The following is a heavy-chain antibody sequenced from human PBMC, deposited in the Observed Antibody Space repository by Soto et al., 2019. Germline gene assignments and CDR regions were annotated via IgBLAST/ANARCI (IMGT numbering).Heavy chain of an antibody. CDR3: ARIITIGRHYYFDY. CDR1: GFSLSTSGMC. D-gene: IGHD3-3*01. Sequence: SGPTLVNPXQTLTLTCTFSGFSLSTSGMCVSWIRQPPGKALEWLALIDWDDDKYYSTSLKTRLAISKDTSKNQVVLTMTNMDPVDTATYYCARIITIGRHYYFDYWGQGTLVTVSS. J-gene: IGHJ4*02. V-gene: IGHV2-70*01. CDR2: IDWDDDK.